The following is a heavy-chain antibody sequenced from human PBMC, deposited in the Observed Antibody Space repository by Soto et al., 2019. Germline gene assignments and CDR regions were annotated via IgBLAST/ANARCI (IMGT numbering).Heavy chain of an antibody. J-gene: IGHJ6*02. D-gene: IGHD3-10*01. CDR3: ARGPLRPRWDYYSGLDV. CDR2: INHSGST. CDR1: GGSFSGYY. V-gene: IGHV4-34*01. Sequence: PSETLSLTCVVYGGSFSGYYWSWIRQPPGKGLEWIGEINHSGSTNQNPSLKSRVIISVDTSKNQISLNLSSVTAADTAVYYCARGPLRPRWDYYSGLDVWGQGITVTVSS.